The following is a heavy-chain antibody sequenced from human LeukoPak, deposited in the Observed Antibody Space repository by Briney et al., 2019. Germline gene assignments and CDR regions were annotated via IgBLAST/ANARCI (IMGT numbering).Heavy chain of an antibody. J-gene: IGHJ5*02. V-gene: IGHV4-34*01. CDR2: INHSGST. CDR1: GGSFSGYY. Sequence: SETLSLTCAVYGGSFSGYYWSWIRQPPGKGLEWIGEINHSGSTNYNPSLKSRVTISVDTSKNQFSLKLSSVTAADTAVYYCARASTLYDFWSGLSNNWFDPWGQGTLVTVSS. D-gene: IGHD3-3*01. CDR3: ARASTLYDFWSGLSNNWFDP.